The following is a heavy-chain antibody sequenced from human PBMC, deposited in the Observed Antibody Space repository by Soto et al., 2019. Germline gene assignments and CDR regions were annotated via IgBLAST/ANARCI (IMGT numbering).Heavy chain of an antibody. J-gene: IGHJ4*02. CDR2: ISAYNGNT. V-gene: IGHV1-18*01. D-gene: IGHD3-22*01. CDR1: GYIFTSYG. Sequence: QVQLVQSGAEVKKPGASVKVSCKASGYIFTSYGISWVRQAPGQGLEWMGWISAYNGNTNYAQKLQGRVTMTTDASTSTAYMELRSLRSDETAVYYCARAGGFYYDSSGWLAYWGQGTLVTVSS. CDR3: ARAGGFYYDSSGWLAY.